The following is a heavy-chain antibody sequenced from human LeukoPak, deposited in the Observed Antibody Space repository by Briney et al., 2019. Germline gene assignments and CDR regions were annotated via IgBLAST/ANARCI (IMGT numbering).Heavy chain of an antibody. Sequence: GGSLRLSCAASGFTFSSYSMNWVRQAPGKGLEWVSYISSASGSIYYADSVKGRFTISRDNAKNSLFLQMNSLRAEDTAVYYCARDMAVADYWGQGTLVTVSS. CDR2: ISSASGSI. D-gene: IGHD6-19*01. CDR3: ARDMAVADY. J-gene: IGHJ4*02. V-gene: IGHV3-48*04. CDR1: GFTFSSYS.